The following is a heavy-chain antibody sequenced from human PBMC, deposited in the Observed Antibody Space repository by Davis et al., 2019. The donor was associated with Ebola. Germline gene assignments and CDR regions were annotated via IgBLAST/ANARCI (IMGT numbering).Heavy chain of an antibody. D-gene: IGHD6-19*01. CDR3: ARDYNAMGWLGYFDY. J-gene: IGHJ4*02. V-gene: IGHV3-33*01. CDR2: IWYDGSNK. CDR1: GFTFSSYG. Sequence: GESLKISCAASGFTFSSYGMHWVRQAPGKGLEWVAVIWYDGSNKYYADSVKGRFTISRDNSKNTLYLQMNSLRAEDTAVYYCARDYNAMGWLGYFDYWGQGTLVTVSS.